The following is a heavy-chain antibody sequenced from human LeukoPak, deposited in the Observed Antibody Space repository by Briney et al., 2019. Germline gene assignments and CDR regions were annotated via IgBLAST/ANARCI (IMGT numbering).Heavy chain of an antibody. CDR3: ARLGNCSGGTCYSVGFYFDY. D-gene: IGHD2-15*01. V-gene: IGHV4-38-2*01. Sequence: SETLSLTCVVSGYSISSGYYWGWIRQPPGKGLEWIGSIYHSGSTYYNPSLKSRVTISADTSKNQFSLKLSSVTAADTAVYHCARLGNCSGGTCYSVGFYFDYWGRGALVTVSS. J-gene: IGHJ4*02. CDR2: IYHSGST. CDR1: GYSISSGYY.